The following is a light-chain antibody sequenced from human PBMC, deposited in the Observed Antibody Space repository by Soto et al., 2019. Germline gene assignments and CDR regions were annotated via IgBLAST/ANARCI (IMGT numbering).Light chain of an antibody. CDR2: DAS. V-gene: IGKV3-11*01. CDR3: QQRSNWPPFFT. Sequence: EIVLTQSPATLSLSPGERATLSCRASQRVSSYLAWYQQKPGQAPRLLIYDASNRATGIPARFSGSGSGTDFTLTISSLEPEDFAVYYCQQRSNWPPFFTFGPGTKVDIK. J-gene: IGKJ3*01. CDR1: QRVSSY.